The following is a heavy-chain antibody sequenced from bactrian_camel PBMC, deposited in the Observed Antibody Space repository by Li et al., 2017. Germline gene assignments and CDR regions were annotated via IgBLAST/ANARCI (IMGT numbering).Heavy chain of an antibody. V-gene: IGHV3S53*01. D-gene: IGHD7*01. CDR2: VDERFRR. CDR1: GYTYNSRC. J-gene: IGHJ4*01. Sequence: HVQLVESGGGSVQTGESLRLSCSGSGYTYNSRCMAWFRQAPGKEREGVAAVDERFRRTYADSVKGRFTISQDNAKRTVYLRMNALKPEDSAMYYCVAATRPVGGNCPIFVSYNAWGQGTQVTVS. CDR3: VAATRPVGGNCPIFVSYNA.